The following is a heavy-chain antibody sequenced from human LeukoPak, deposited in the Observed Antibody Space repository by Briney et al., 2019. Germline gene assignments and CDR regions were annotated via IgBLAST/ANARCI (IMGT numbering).Heavy chain of an antibody. Sequence: SETLSLTCAVYGGSFSGYYWSWIRQPPGKGLEWIGEINHSGSTNYNPSLKSRVTISVDTSKNQFSLKLSSATAADTAVYYCARALSSTRTLDVWGKGTTVTVSS. CDR2: INHSGST. CDR3: ARALSSTRTLDV. V-gene: IGHV4-34*01. D-gene: IGHD2-2*01. J-gene: IGHJ6*04. CDR1: GGSFSGYY.